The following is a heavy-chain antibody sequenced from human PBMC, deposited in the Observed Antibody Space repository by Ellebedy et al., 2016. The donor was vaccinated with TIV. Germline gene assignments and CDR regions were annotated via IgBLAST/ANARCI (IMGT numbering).Heavy chain of an antibody. CDR3: ARDRVSSGWYGPTDY. V-gene: IGHV4-59*12. CDR1: GGSISSYY. Sequence: MPSETLSLTCTVSGGSISSYYWSWIRQPPGKGLEWIGYIHYSGSTNYNPSLKSRVTISVDTSKNQFSLKLSSVTAADTAVYYCARDRVSSGWYGPTDYWGQGTLVTVSS. D-gene: IGHD6-19*01. J-gene: IGHJ4*02. CDR2: IHYSGST.